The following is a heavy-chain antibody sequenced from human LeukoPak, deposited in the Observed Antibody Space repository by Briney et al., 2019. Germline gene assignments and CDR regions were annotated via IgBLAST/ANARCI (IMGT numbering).Heavy chain of an antibody. V-gene: IGHV3-33*06. CDR2: IWYDGSNK. D-gene: IGHD3-10*01. J-gene: IGHJ4*02. CDR3: AKDYYGPSGGIDY. Sequence: GGSLRLSCAASGFTFSSYGMHWVRQAPGKGLEWVSVIWYDGSNKYYADSVKGRFTISRDNSKNTLYLQMNSLRAEDTAVYYCAKDYYGPSGGIDYWGQGTLSPSPQ. CDR1: GFTFSSYG.